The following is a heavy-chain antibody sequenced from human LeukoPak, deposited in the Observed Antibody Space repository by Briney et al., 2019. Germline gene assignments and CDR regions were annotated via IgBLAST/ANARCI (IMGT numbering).Heavy chain of an antibody. D-gene: IGHD5-24*01. J-gene: IGHJ4*02. V-gene: IGHV3-7*01. Sequence: GGPQTLSCAPSGFILSHYRMRWVRQAPGKGLEWLAKVYEHVFGRCCVDSVWRQFAISRDYAKNSLVLQMSSRRAEDTGVYYCARYGSNWAFDYCGQGTLVTVSS. CDR2: VYEHVFGR. CDR3: ARYGSNWAFDY. CDR1: GFILSHYR.